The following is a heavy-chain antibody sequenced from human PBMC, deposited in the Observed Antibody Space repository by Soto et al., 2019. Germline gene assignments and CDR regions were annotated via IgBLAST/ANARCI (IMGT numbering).Heavy chain of an antibody. Sequence: QVQLVQSGAEVKKPGASVKVSCKASGYTFNSYGISWVRQAPGQGLEGMGWISAYNGNTNYVQKVQGRVTMTPDTSTSTASMELRSLSSGDTAVYYGARGGGNDPRPVDYWGQGTLVTVSS. J-gene: IGHJ4*02. V-gene: IGHV1-18*01. CDR1: GYTFNSYG. CDR2: ISAYNGNT. CDR3: ARGGGNDPRPVDY. D-gene: IGHD5-12*01.